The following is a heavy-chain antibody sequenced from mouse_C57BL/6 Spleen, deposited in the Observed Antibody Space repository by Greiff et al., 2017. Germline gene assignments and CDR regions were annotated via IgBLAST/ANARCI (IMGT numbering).Heavy chain of an antibody. V-gene: IGHV1-50*01. D-gene: IGHD2-1*01. J-gene: IGHJ4*01. CDR2: IDPTDGYT. Sequence: QVQLQQPGAELVKPGASVKLSCKASGYTFTSYWMQWVKQRPGQGLEWIGEIDPTDGYTNYNKKFKGKATLTVDISSSTAYMQLSSLTSEDSAVYYCARGCAHGTCYYDMDYWGQGTSVTVSS. CDR1: GYTFTSYW. CDR3: ARGCAHGTCYYDMDY.